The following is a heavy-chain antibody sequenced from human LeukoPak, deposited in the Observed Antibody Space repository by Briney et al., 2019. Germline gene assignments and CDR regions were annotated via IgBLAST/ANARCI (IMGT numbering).Heavy chain of an antibody. D-gene: IGHD6-13*01. CDR2: IYYSGST. V-gene: IGHV4-59*01. CDR3: ARGIAAAQLWYFDL. CDR1: GGSISSYY. Sequence: PSETLSLTCTVSGGSISSYYWSWIRQPPGKGLEWIGYIYYSGSTNYNPSLKSRVTISVDTSKNQFSLKLSSVTAADTAVYYCARGIAAAQLWYFDLWGRGTLVTVSS. J-gene: IGHJ2*01.